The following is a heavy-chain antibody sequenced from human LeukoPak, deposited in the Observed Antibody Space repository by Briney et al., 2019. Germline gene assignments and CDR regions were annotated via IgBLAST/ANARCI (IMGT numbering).Heavy chain of an antibody. CDR1: GFTFSDYY. D-gene: IGHD2-2*01. CDR2: IRSSGNTI. CDR3: ARGYQLLYNGMDV. V-gene: IGHV3-11*01. Sequence: GGSLRLSCAASGFTFSDYYMSWVRQAPGKGLEWVSCIRSSGNTIYYADSVKGRFTISRDNAKNSLYLQMNSLRAEDTAVYYCARGYQLLYNGMDVWGQGTSVTVSS. J-gene: IGHJ6*02.